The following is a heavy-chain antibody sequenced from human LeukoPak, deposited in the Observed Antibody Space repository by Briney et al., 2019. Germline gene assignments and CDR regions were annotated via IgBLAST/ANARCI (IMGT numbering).Heavy chain of an antibody. V-gene: IGHV3-23*01. Sequence: PGGSLRLSCAASGFTFSSYGMHWVRQAPGKGLEWVSAISGSGGSTYYADSVKGRFTISRDNSKNTLYLQMNSLRAEDTAVYYCAKDPSPLPGVFDIWGQGTMVTVSS. CDR1: GFTFSSYG. CDR3: AKDPSPLPGVFDI. J-gene: IGHJ3*02. D-gene: IGHD2-8*01. CDR2: ISGSGGST.